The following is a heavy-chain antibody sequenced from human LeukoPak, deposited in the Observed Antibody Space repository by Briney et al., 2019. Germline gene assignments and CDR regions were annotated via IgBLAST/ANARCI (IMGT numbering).Heavy chain of an antibody. Sequence: GESLRLSCAASGFTFSSYAMSWVRQPPGKGLEWVSAISGSGGSTYYADSVKGRFTISRDNSKNTRYLQMNSLRAEDTAVYYCAKGLTYYDRTNWFDPCGQGTLVSVSS. D-gene: IGHD3-22*01. CDR2: ISGSGGST. J-gene: IGHJ5*02. V-gene: IGHV3-23*01. CDR1: GFTFSSYA. CDR3: AKGLTYYDRTNWFDP.